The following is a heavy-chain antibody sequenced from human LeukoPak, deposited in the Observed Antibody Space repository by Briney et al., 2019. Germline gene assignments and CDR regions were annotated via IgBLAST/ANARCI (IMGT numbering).Heavy chain of an antibody. Sequence: ASVKVSCKASGYTFTGYYMHWVRQAPGQGLEWMGRIDPNSGGTNYAQKFQGRVTMTRDTSISTAYMELSRLRSDDTAVYYCARGREQQLVLPSDWGQGTLVTVSS. V-gene: IGHV1-2*06. D-gene: IGHD6-13*01. CDR1: GYTFTGYY. J-gene: IGHJ4*02. CDR3: ARGREQQLVLPSD. CDR2: IDPNSGGT.